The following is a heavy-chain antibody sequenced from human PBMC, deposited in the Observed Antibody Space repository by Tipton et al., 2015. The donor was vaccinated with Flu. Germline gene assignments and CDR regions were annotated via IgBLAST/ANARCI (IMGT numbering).Heavy chain of an antibody. D-gene: IGHD6-6*01. CDR3: ASVEYSSSSVLY. V-gene: IGHV4-39*07. CDR1: GGFITSGSYY. J-gene: IGHJ4*02. Sequence: TLSLTCTVSGGFITSGSYYWGWIRQPPGKGLEWIGSLYYSGITYYNPSLKSRVTISVDTSKNQFSLKLISVTAADTAVYYCASVEYSSSSVLYWGQGTLVTVSS. CDR2: LYYSGIT.